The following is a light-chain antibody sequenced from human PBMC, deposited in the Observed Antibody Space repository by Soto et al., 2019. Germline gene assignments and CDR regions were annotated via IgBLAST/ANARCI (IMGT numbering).Light chain of an antibody. V-gene: IGKV3-20*01. J-gene: IGKJ4*01. Sequence: EIVLTQSPGTLSLSPGERATLSCRASQSVSSSYLAWYQQKPGQAPRLLIYGASSRATGIPDRFSGSGSGTDFTLTISRLEPEEFAVYYCQQYGSSPPVTFGGGTKVELK. CDR1: QSVSSSY. CDR3: QQYGSSPPVT. CDR2: GAS.